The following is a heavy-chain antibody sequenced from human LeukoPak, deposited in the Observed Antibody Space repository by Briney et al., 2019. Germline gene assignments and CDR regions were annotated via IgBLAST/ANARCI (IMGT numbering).Heavy chain of an antibody. V-gene: IGHV1-2*02. CDR1: GYTFTGYY. CDR2: INPNSGGT. CDR3: ARDGVPAAMHYYYGMGV. D-gene: IGHD2-2*01. J-gene: IGHJ6*02. Sequence: ASVKVSCKASGYTFTGYYMHWVRQAPGQGLEWMGWINPNSGGTNYAQKLQGRVTMTTDTSTSTAYMELRSLRSDDTAVYYCARDGVPAAMHYYYGMGVWGQGTTVTVSS.